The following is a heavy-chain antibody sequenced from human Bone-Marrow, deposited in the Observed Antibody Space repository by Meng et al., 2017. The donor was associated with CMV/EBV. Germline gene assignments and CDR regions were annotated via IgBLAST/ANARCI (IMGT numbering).Heavy chain of an antibody. V-gene: IGHV3-7*01. Sequence: GGSLRLSCAASGFTFSSFWMAWVRQAPGKGLEWVGNIKQDESEIQYVGSVKGRFTITRDNAKNSLYLQMNSLRAEDTAVYYCARARRYSSSSPYYFDYWGQGTLVTVSS. D-gene: IGHD6-6*01. J-gene: IGHJ4*02. CDR2: IKQDESEI. CDR1: GFTFSSFW. CDR3: ARARRYSSSSPYYFDY.